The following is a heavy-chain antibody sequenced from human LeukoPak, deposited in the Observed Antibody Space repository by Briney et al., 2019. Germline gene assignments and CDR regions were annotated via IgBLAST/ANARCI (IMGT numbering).Heavy chain of an antibody. Sequence: SETLSLTCTVSGYSISSGYYWGWIRQPPGKGLEWIGSIYHSGSTYYNPSLKSRVTISVDTFKNQFSLKLSSVTAADTAVYYCARDRGYSYGMFDYWGQGTLVTVSS. J-gene: IGHJ4*02. CDR3: ARDRGYSYGMFDY. D-gene: IGHD5-18*01. CDR2: IYHSGST. V-gene: IGHV4-38-2*02. CDR1: GYSISSGYY.